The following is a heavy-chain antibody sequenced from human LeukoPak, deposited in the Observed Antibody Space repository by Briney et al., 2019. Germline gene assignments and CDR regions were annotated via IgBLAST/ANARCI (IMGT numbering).Heavy chain of an antibody. J-gene: IGHJ4*02. D-gene: IGHD2-15*01. V-gene: IGHV3-48*01. CDR1: GFTFSSYS. CDR2: ISSSSSTI. CDR3: AKAYCVNGGNCYSYFDY. Sequence: PGGSLRLSCAASGFTFSSYSMNWVRQAPGKGLEWVSYISSSSSTIYYADSVKGRFTISRDNSKNTLYLQMDSLRAEDTATFFCAKAYCVNGGNCYSYFDYWGRGTLVTVSS.